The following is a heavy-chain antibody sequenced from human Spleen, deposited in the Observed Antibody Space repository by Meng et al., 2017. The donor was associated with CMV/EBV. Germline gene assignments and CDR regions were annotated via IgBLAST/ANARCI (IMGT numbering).Heavy chain of an antibody. J-gene: IGHJ4*02. CDR3: SRDWGHGTQGD. CDR2: IYTSRDT. D-gene: IGHD3-16*01. V-gene: IGHV4-39*07. CDR1: GSSTSGSRYY. Sequence: TVSGSSTSGSRYYWGSIRQSPERGLGWNGGIYTSRDTYYNPSIRIRATISPDTSKNQFSLKLMSVTAADTAVYYCSRDWGHGTQGDWGQGTLVTVSS.